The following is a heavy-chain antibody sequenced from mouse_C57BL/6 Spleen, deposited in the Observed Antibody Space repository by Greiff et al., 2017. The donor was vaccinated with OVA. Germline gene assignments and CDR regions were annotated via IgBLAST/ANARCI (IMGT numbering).Heavy chain of an antibody. V-gene: IGHV14-4*01. J-gene: IGHJ2*01. Sequence: EVQLQQSGAELVRPGASVKLSCTASGFNIKDDYMHWVKQRPEQGLEWIGWIDPENGDTEYASKFQGKATITADTTSNTAYLQLSSLTSEDTAVYYCRGYYDGRGYFDYWGQGTTLTVSS. CDR1: GFNIKDDY. CDR2: IDPENGDT. CDR3: RGYYDGRGYFDY. D-gene: IGHD1-1*01.